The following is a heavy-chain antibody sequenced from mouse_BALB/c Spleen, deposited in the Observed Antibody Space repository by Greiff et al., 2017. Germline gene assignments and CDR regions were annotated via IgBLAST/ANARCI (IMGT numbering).Heavy chain of an antibody. J-gene: IGHJ3*01. CDR2: IWAGGST. V-gene: IGHV2-9*02. Sequence: VKVEESGPGLVAPSQSLSITCTVSGFSLTSYGVHWVRQPPGKGLEWLGVIWAGGSTNYNSALMSRLSISKDNSKSQVFLKMNSLQTDDTAMYYCARMDGSSYGAWFAYWGQGTLVTVSA. CDR1: GFSLTSYG. D-gene: IGHD1-1*01. CDR3: ARMDGSSYGAWFAY.